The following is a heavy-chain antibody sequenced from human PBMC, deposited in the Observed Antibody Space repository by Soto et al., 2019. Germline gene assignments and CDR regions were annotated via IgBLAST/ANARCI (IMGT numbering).Heavy chain of an antibody. CDR2: IYRTGST. V-gene: IGHV4-4*02. CDR1: GGAFTSNNW. Sequence: QVQLQESGPGLVKPSGTLSLTCAVSGGAFTSNNWWTWVRQPPGQGLAWIGEIYRTGSTNYNPSLKRRVTISLDKSENQFSLKVTSLTAADTAVYYCASRDPGTSVDYWGQGTLVTVSS. J-gene: IGHJ4*02. D-gene: IGHD1-7*01. CDR3: ASRDPGTSVDY.